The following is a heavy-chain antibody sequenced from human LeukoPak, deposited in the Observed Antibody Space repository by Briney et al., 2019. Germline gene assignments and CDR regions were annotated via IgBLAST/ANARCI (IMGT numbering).Heavy chain of an antibody. CDR1: RFTFSSYA. J-gene: IGHJ4*02. D-gene: IGHD1-1*01. CDR3: ATDWGWYKFDF. Sequence: GGSLRPSCAASRFTFSSYAMHWVRQAPGKGLEWVAVISYDGSNKYYADSVKGRFTISRDNSKNTLYLQMNSLRAEDAAMYHCATDWGWYKFDFWGQGTLVTVSS. V-gene: IGHV3-30-3*01. CDR2: ISYDGSNK.